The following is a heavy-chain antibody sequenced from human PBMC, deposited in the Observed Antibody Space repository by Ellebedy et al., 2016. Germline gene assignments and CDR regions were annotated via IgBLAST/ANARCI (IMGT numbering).Heavy chain of an antibody. CDR3: ARIPFAHSSGADY. V-gene: IGHV3-48*04. J-gene: IGHJ4*02. CDR2: ISDASTTI. D-gene: IGHD6-19*01. Sequence: GGSLRLXXAASGFTFGTYGLNWVRQAPGKGLEWIAFISDASTTINYADAVKGRFTISRDNAKESLYLHMSNLRAEDTAVYFCARIPFAHSSGADYWGQGTLVTVSS. CDR1: GFTFGTYG.